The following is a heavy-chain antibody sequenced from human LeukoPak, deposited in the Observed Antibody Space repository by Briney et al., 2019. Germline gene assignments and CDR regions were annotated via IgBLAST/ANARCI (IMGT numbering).Heavy chain of an antibody. Sequence: GGPLSLSCAASGFTFVDYGMSWVRQAPGKGLEWVSGINWNGGSTGYADSVKGRFTISRDNAKNSLYLQMNSLRAEDTALYYCARGYGSVLDYWGQGTLVTVSS. D-gene: IGHD3-10*01. V-gene: IGHV3-20*04. J-gene: IGHJ4*02. CDR2: INWNGGST. CDR3: ARGYGSVLDY. CDR1: GFTFVDYG.